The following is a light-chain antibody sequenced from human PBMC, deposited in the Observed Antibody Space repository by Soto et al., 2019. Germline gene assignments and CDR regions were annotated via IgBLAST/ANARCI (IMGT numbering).Light chain of an antibody. V-gene: IGLV2-11*01. Sequence: QSALTQPRSVSGSPGQSVTISCTGSSSDVGGYNYVSWYQHHPAKAPKLIMYDVSRRPSGVPDRFSGSKSGDTASLTISGLQAEDEADYFCCSYAGTFGGGTKVTVL. CDR3: CSYAGT. J-gene: IGLJ2*01. CDR2: DVS. CDR1: SSDVGGYNY.